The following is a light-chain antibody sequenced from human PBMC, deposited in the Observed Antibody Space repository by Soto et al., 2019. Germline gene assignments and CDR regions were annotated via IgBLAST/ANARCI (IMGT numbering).Light chain of an antibody. CDR3: SLYTSENAYV. CDR1: STDFVSYNR. V-gene: IGLV2-18*01. Sequence: QSALTQPPSVSGSPGQSVTISCTGTSTDFVSYNRVSWYQQPPGTAPKLMIYEVSKQPSGVPDRFSGSKSGNTASLTISGLQAADEADYYCSLYTSENAYVFGTGTKVTVL. CDR2: EVS. J-gene: IGLJ1*01.